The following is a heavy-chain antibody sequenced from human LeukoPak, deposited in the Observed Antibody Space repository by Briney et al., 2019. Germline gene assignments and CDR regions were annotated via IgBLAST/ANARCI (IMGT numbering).Heavy chain of an antibody. J-gene: IGHJ5*02. CDR1: GYSISSGYY. Sequence: ASETLSLTCAVSGYSISSGYYWGWIRQPPGKGLEWIGSIYHSGSTYYNPSLKSRVTISVDTSKNQFSLKLSSVTAADTAVYYCATEVGQWLVRTWGQGTLVTVSS. CDR2: IYHSGST. V-gene: IGHV4-38-2*01. D-gene: IGHD6-19*01. CDR3: ATEVGQWLVRT.